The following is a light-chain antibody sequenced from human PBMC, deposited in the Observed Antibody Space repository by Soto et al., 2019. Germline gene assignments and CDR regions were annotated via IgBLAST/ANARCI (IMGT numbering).Light chain of an antibody. CDR2: EGS. V-gene: IGLV2-23*01. Sequence: QSVLTQPASVSGSPGQSITISCTGTSSDVGSYNLVSWYQQHPGKAPKLMIYEGSKRPSGVSNRFSGSKSGNTASLTISGLQAEDEADYYCCSYAGSSTYVSGTGTMVTVL. CDR1: SSDVGSYNL. J-gene: IGLJ1*01. CDR3: CSYAGSSTYV.